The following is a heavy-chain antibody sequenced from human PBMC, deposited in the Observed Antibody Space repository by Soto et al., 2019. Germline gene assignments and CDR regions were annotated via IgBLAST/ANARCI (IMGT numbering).Heavy chain of an antibody. D-gene: IGHD3-22*01. CDR1: GGTFSSYA. J-gene: IGHJ4*02. CDR3: VRAPYCYGSSGYFPQYFCF. CDR2: IIPIFGTA. Sequence: QVQLVQSGAEVKKPGSSVKVSCKASGGTFSSYAISWVRQAPGQGLEWMGGIIPIFGTANYAQKFQGRVTITADESTSIAYMELSSLRSEDTAVYYCVRAPYCYGSSGYFPQYFCFWGQGTLVTVSS. V-gene: IGHV1-69*01.